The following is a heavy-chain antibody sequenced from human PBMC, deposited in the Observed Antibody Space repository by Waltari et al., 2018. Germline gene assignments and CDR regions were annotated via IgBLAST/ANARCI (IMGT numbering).Heavy chain of an antibody. Sequence: QVQLQESGPGLLKPSETLSLTCGVNGGSFSDYYWSWIRQPPGKGLEWIGEINQSGSTNYNPSLKSRVTISIDTSKNQFSLKLSSVTAADTAVYYCARVGRGYQTPYHYFYGMDVWGLGTTVTVSS. CDR1: GGSFSDYY. V-gene: IGHV4-34*01. D-gene: IGHD5-12*01. CDR2: INQSGST. J-gene: IGHJ6*02. CDR3: ARVGRGYQTPYHYFYGMDV.